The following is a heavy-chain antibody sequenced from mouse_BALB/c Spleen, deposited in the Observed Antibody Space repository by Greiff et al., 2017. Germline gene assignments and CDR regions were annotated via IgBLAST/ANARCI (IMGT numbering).Heavy chain of an antibody. CDR3: TRAGTTATGAMDY. J-gene: IGHJ4*01. V-gene: IGHV1-5*01. D-gene: IGHD1-2*01. CDR2: IYPGNSDT. Sequence: EVQLQESGTVLVRPGASVKMSCKASGYSFTSYWMHWVKQRPGQGLEWIGAIYPGNSDTSYNQKFKGKAKLTAVTSTSTAYMELSSLTNEDSAVYYCTRAGTTATGAMDYWGQGTSVTVSS. CDR1: GYSFTSYW.